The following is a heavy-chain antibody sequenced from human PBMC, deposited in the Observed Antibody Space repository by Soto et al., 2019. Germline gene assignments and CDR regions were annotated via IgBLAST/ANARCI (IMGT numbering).Heavy chain of an antibody. CDR2: VYYSGGS. V-gene: IGHV4-59*01. CDR3: ARAVVPATCCAFDL. J-gene: IGHJ3*01. CDR1: GDSIRNNH. Sequence: SETLSLTCTVSGDSIRNNHWSWIRQPPGKDLEYIGFVYYSGGSNYNPSLKSRVTMSTDTSRNQVSLKLNSVTAADTAVYYCARAVVPATCCAFDLWGHGTVVTVSS.